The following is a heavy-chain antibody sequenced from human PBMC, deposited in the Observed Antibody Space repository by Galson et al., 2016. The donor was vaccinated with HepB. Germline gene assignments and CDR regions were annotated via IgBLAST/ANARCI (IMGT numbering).Heavy chain of an antibody. CDR1: GYTFTDYY. D-gene: IGHD3-22*01. Sequence: VKVSCKVSGYTFTDYYMHWVQQAPGKGLEWMGLVDPEDGETIYAERFQGRVTITAGTSTDTAYMELSSLRSEDTAVYYCAAFAYYYDERQKPQYGMDVWGQGTTVTVSS. V-gene: IGHV1-69-2*01. CDR3: AAFAYYYDERQKPQYGMDV. J-gene: IGHJ6*02. CDR2: VDPEDGET.